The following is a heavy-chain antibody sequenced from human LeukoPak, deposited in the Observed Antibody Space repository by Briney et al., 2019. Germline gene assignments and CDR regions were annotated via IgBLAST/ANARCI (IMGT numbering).Heavy chain of an antibody. D-gene: IGHD2-8*01. V-gene: IGHV4-4*02. Sequence: PSETLSLTCTISGDSISSTNWWSCVRQLPFKELEWVGKIYETGSTNYNSSLKSRVTISLDKSKNQFSLKLSSVTAADTAVYYCARRNRGSSTSWTLDYWGQGILVTVSS. CDR1: GDSISSTNW. CDR2: IYETGST. J-gene: IGHJ4*02. CDR3: ARRNRGSSTSWTLDY.